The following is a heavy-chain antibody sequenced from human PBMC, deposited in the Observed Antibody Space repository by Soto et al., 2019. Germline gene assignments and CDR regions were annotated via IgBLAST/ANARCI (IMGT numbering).Heavy chain of an antibody. CDR1: GFTVSSNY. J-gene: IGHJ4*02. V-gene: IGHV3-66*01. D-gene: IGHD4-17*01. CDR2: IYSDGGT. Sequence: GGSLRLSCAASGFTVSSNYMSWVRQAPGKGLQWVSLIYSDGGTDYAESVKGRFTISRDNSKNTLYLQMNSLKAEDTSIYYCGTRMTTAPYWGQGSLVTVSS. CDR3: GTRMTTAPY.